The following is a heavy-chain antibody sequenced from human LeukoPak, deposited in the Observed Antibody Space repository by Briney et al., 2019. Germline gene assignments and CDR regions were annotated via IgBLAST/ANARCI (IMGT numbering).Heavy chain of an antibody. CDR1: GFTFDDYA. V-gene: IGHV3-9*01. D-gene: IGHD3-10*01. J-gene: IGHJ4*02. CDR2: ISWNSGSI. CDR3: AKDYGSGSYLPYFDY. Sequence: PGRSLRLSCAASGFTFDDYAMHWVRQAPGKGLEWVSGISWNSGSIGYADSVKGRFTISRDNAKNSLYLQMNSLRAEDTALYYCAKDYGSGSYLPYFDYWGRGTLVTVSS.